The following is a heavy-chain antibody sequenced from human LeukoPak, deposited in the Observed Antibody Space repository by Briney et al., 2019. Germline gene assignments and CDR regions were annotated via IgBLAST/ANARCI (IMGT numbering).Heavy chain of an antibody. CDR2: INNSGST. CDR1: GGSFSGYY. J-gene: IGHJ6*03. V-gene: IGHV4-34*01. Sequence: SETLSLTCAVSGGSFSGYYWSWLRQPPGKGLEWIGEINNSGSTNYNPSLKSRVTISVDTSKNQFSLKLSSVTAADTAVYYCARSGIWQQLVPLAPMDVWGKGTTVTVSS. CDR3: ARSGIWQQLVPLAPMDV. D-gene: IGHD6-13*01.